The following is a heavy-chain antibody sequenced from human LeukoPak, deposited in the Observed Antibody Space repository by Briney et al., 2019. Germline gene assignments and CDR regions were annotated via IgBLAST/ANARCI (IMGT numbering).Heavy chain of an antibody. V-gene: IGHV1-69*05. CDR3: ARLFFSSTMVREEIDYYYYYMDV. Sequence: ASVKVSCKASGGTFSSYAISWVRQAPGQGLEWMGGIIPIFGTANYAQKFQGRVTMTRDTSISTAYMELSRLRSDDTAVYYCARLFFSSTMVREEIDYYYYYMDVWGKGTTVTVSS. CDR1: GGTFSSYA. J-gene: IGHJ6*03. D-gene: IGHD3-10*01. CDR2: IIPIFGTA.